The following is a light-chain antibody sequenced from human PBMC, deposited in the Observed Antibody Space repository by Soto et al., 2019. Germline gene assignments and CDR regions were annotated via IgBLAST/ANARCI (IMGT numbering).Light chain of an antibody. Sequence: QSALTQPASVSGSPGQSITISWTGTSSDVGGYNYVSWYQQHPGKAPKLMIYDVSNRPSGVSNRFSGSKSGNTASLTISGLEAEDEADYYCSSYTSSSWKVFGGGTKLTVL. CDR1: SSDVGGYNY. V-gene: IGLV2-14*01. J-gene: IGLJ2*01. CDR2: DVS. CDR3: SSYTSSSWKV.